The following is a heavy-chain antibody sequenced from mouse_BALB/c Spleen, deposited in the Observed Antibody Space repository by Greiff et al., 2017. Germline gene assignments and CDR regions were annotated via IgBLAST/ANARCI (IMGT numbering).Heavy chain of an antibody. V-gene: IGHV5-4*02. CDR2: ISDGGSYT. Sequence: EVHLVESGGGLVKPGGSLKLSCAASGFTFSDYYMYWVRQTPEKRLEWVATISDGGSYTYYPDSVKGRFTISRDNAKNNLYLQMSSLKSEDTAMYYCARTSADGAWFAYWGQGTLVTVSA. CDR1: GFTFSDYY. J-gene: IGHJ3*01. CDR3: ARTSADGAWFAY.